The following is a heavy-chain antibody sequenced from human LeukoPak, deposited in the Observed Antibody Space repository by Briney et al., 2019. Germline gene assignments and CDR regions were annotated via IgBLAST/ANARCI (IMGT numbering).Heavy chain of an antibody. D-gene: IGHD3-16*01. CDR3: ARGGLARPYDP. J-gene: IGHJ5*02. CDR1: GFTFSTYS. Sequence: GGSLRLSCAASGFTFSTYSMNWVRQAPGKGLEWVSSISSSSGSIYYADSVKGRFTISRDNAKNSLDLQMNSLRAEDTAVYYCARGGLARPYDPWGQGTQVTVSS. CDR2: ISSSSGSI. V-gene: IGHV3-21*01.